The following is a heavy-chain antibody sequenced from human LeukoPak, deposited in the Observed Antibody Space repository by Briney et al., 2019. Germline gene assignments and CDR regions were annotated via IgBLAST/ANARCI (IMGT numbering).Heavy chain of an antibody. D-gene: IGHD3-22*01. Sequence: SETLSLTCTVSGDSISSGDYYWSWIRQPAGKGLEWIGRISSSGSTNYNPSLKSRVTISVDTSKNQFSLKLSSVTAADTAVYYCARDRTYYYDSSPAYWGQGTLVTVSS. CDR2: ISSSGST. J-gene: IGHJ4*02. CDR1: GDSISSGDYY. V-gene: IGHV4-61*02. CDR3: ARDRTYYYDSSPAY.